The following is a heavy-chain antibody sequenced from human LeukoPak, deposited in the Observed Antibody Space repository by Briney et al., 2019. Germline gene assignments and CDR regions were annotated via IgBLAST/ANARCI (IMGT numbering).Heavy chain of an antibody. CDR1: GYSISSSNW. CDR2: IYYSGST. J-gene: IGHJ4*02. V-gene: IGHV4-28*06. Sequence: PSETLSLTCAVSGYSISSSNWWGWIRQPPGKGLEWIGYIYYSGSTNYNPSLKSRVTMSVDTSKNQFSLKLSSVTALDTAVHYCARCPRRSYSDYWGQGTLVTVSS. CDR3: ARCPRRSYSDY.